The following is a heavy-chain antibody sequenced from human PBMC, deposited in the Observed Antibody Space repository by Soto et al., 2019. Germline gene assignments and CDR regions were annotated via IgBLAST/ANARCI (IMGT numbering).Heavy chain of an antibody. D-gene: IGHD3-10*01. CDR2: LSGSGGTT. CDR1: GFTFSTYA. V-gene: IGHV3-23*01. CDR3: AKQRAGYGSGSDTFYFDF. J-gene: IGHJ4*02. Sequence: GGSLRLSCSTSGFTFSTYAMNWVRQAPGKGLEWVSALSGSGGTTYYADSVRGRSTISRDNSKNTLFLQMSSLSAEDTALYYCAKQRAGYGSGSDTFYFDFWGQGTLVTAPQ.